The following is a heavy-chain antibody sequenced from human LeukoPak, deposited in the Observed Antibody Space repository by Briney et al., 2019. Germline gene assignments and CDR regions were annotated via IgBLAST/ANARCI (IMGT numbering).Heavy chain of an antibody. CDR3: AKDQAAAVLLLLPGRFDY. CDR1: EFSVGSNY. CDR2: IYSGGST. J-gene: IGHJ4*02. D-gene: IGHD3-22*01. Sequence: GGSLRLSCAASEFSVGSNYMTWVRQAPGKGLEWVSLIYSGGSTYYADSVKGRFTISRDNSKNTLYLQMNSLRAEDTATYYCAKDQAAAVLLLLPGRFDYWGQGTLVTVSS. V-gene: IGHV3-66*01.